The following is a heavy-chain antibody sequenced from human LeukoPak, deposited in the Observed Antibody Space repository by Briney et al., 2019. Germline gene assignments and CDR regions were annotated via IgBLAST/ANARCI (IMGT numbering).Heavy chain of an antibody. Sequence: GESLKISCKGSGYSFANHWIVWVRQKPGKGLEWMGIIYPGDSDTRYSPSFQGQVTISADKSISTAYLQWSSLKASDTAMYYCARRYGGSWFDPWGQGTLVTVSS. D-gene: IGHD3-10*01. V-gene: IGHV5-51*01. J-gene: IGHJ5*02. CDR1: GYSFANHW. CDR3: ARRYGGSWFDP. CDR2: IYPGDSDT.